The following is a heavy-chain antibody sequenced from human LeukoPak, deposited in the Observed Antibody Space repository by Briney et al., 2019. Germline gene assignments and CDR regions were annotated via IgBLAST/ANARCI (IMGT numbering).Heavy chain of an antibody. CDR2: IKSKTVVGTT. D-gene: IGHD3-10*01. Sequence: GGSLRLSCAASGFTFSNAWMSWVRQAPGKGLEWVGRIKSKTVVGTTDYAAPVKGRFTISRDDSKNTLYLQMNSLKTEDTAVYYCTTDIMVRGAPDYWGQGTLVTVSA. CDR3: TTDIMVRGAPDY. V-gene: IGHV3-15*01. CDR1: GFTFSNAW. J-gene: IGHJ4*02.